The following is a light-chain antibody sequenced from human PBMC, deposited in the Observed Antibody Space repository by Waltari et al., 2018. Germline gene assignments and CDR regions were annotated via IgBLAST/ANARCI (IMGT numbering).Light chain of an antibody. Sequence: QSALTQPASVSESPGQSITISCTATSSDVIPYNYVSWYQQHPGPAPKLLIYDVNNRPSGGSDRCSGSKSGNAASLTISRLQAEDEADYYCSSYTASGTLVFGGGTRLTVL. CDR1: SSDVIPYNY. CDR3: SSYTASGTLV. V-gene: IGLV2-14*03. J-gene: IGLJ2*01. CDR2: DVN.